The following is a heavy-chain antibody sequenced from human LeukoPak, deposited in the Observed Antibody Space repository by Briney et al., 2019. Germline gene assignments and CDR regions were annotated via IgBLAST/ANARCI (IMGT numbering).Heavy chain of an antibody. CDR2: ISTYNGNT. V-gene: IGHV1-18*01. J-gene: IGHJ5*02. D-gene: IGHD2-15*01. CDR1: GGTFSSYA. CDR3: ARDWDIPQWFDP. Sequence: ASVKVSCKASGGTFSSYAISWVRQAPGQGLEWMGWISTYNGNTNYAQKLQGRVTMTTDTSTSTAYMELRSLRSDDTAVYYCARDWDIPQWFDPWGQGTLVTVSS.